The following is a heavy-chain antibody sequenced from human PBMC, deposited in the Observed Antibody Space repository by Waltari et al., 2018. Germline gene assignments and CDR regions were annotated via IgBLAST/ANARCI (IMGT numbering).Heavy chain of an antibody. D-gene: IGHD3-3*01. J-gene: IGHJ4*02. CDR1: GYSISSGYY. CDR2: INHSGST. Sequence: QVQLQESGPGLVKPSETLSLTCAVSGYSISSGYYWGWSRQPPGKGRGWIGEINHSGSTNYNPSLKNRVTISVDTSKNQFSLKLSSVTAADTAVYYCARGRYLTIFGVVTPSRDYFDYWGQGTLVTVSS. CDR3: ARGRYLTIFGVVTPSRDYFDY. V-gene: IGHV4-38-2*01.